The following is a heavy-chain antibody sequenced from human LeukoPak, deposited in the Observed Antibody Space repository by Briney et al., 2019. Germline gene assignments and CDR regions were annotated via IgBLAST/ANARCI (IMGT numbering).Heavy chain of an antibody. Sequence: SETLSLTCTVSGNSISSYYWSWIRQPPGKGLEWIGYISYSGSTNYNHSLKSRVTISVDTSKNQFSLKLSSVTAADTAVYYCARAVSSVVVIPFWGQGTLVTVSS. D-gene: IGHD3-22*01. CDR2: ISYSGST. CDR3: ARAVSSVVVIPF. V-gene: IGHV4-59*01. CDR1: GNSISSYY. J-gene: IGHJ4*02.